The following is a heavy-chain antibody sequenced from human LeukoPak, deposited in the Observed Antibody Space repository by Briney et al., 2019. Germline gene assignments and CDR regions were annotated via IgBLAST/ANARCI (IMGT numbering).Heavy chain of an antibody. Sequence: GGSLRLSCAASGFTVSSSGMHWVRQAPGRGLEWVAFIRFDGTTKYYAQSVRGRFTISRDNSKNTLGLQMNSLRPEDTAVYYCAQEIKDRYCSGAQNCLFDSWGHGTLVTVSS. J-gene: IGHJ4*01. CDR1: GFTVSSSG. CDR2: IRFDGTTK. V-gene: IGHV3-30*02. D-gene: IGHD2-15*01. CDR3: AQEIKDRYCSGAQNCLFDS.